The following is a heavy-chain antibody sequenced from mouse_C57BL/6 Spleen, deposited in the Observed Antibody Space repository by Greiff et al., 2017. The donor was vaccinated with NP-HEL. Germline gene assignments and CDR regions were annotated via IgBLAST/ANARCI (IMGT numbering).Heavy chain of an antibody. CDR2: IYPGSGST. CDR1: GYTFTSYW. Sequence: QVQLQQPGAELVKPGASVKMSCKASGYTFTSYWITWVKQRPGQGLEWIGDIYPGSGSTNYNEKFKSKATLTVDTSSSTAYMQLSSLTSEDSAVYYCAREGDSSGYVEFFFAYWGQGTLVTVSA. CDR3: AREGDSSGYVEFFFAY. J-gene: IGHJ3*01. D-gene: IGHD3-2*02. V-gene: IGHV1-55*01.